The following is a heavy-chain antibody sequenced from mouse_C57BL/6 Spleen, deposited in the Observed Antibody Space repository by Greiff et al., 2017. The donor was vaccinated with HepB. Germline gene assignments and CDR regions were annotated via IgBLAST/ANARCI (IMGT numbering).Heavy chain of an antibody. D-gene: IGHD4-1*02. J-gene: IGHJ2*01. CDR3: ARGPTGTGFDY. Sequence: VQLQQPGAELVRPGSSVKLSCKASGYTFTSYWMHWVKQRPIQGLEWIGNIDPSDSETHYNQKFKDKATLTVDKSSSTAYMQLSSLTSEDSAVYYCARGPTGTGFDYWGQGTTLTVSS. CDR1: GYTFTSYW. CDR2: IDPSDSET. V-gene: IGHV1-52*01.